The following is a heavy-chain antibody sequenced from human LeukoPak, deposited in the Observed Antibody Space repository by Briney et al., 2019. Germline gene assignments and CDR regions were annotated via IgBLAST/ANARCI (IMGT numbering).Heavy chain of an antibody. CDR3: ATETFYSNYRWFDP. J-gene: IGHJ5*02. Sequence: GASVKVSCKVSGYTLTELSMHWVRQAPGKGLEWMGGFDPEDGETIYAQKFQGRVTMTEDTSTDTAYMELSSLRSEDTAVYYCATETFYSNYRWFDPWGQGTLVTVSS. CDR1: GYTLTELS. V-gene: IGHV1-24*01. CDR2: FDPEDGET. D-gene: IGHD4-11*01.